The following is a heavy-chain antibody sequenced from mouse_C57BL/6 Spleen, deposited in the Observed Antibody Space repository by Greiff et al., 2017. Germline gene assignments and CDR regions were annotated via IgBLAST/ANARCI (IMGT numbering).Heavy chain of an antibody. D-gene: IGHD2-4*01. V-gene: IGHV1-64*01. CDR3: ARYPSYYDYPYAMDY. CDR2: IHPNSGST. J-gene: IGHJ4*01. Sequence: QVQLQQPGAELVKPGASVKLSCKASGYTFTSYWLHWVKQRPGQGLEWIGMIHPNSGSTNYNKKFKSKATLTVDKSSSTAYMQLSSLTSEDSTVYYCARYPSYYDYPYAMDYWGQGTSVTVSS. CDR1: GYTFTSYW.